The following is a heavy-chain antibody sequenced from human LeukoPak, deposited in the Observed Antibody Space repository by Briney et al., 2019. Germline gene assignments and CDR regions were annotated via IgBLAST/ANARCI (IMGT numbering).Heavy chain of an antibody. CDR3: ARNGPRGVAAYFDY. CDR1: GFTFSSYA. V-gene: IGHV3-30*04. CDR2: ISYDGSNK. J-gene: IGHJ4*02. D-gene: IGHD2-15*01. Sequence: PGGSLRLSCAASGFTFSSYAMHWVRQAPGKGLEWVAVISYDGSNKYYADSVKGRFTISRDNSKNTLYLQMNSLRAEDTAVYYCARNGPRGVAAYFDYWGQGTLVTVSS.